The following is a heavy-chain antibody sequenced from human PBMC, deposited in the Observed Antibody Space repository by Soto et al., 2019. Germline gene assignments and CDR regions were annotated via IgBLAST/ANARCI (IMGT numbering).Heavy chain of an antibody. J-gene: IGHJ4*02. CDR3: ATMSGYFEY. D-gene: IGHD3-22*01. Sequence: PGGSLRLSCADSGFRFSSYSMSWVRQTPGKGLEWVAAITATGDRTYYADSVTGRFTISRDNSKKTHYLQMTSLRAEDTAMYYCATMSGYFEYWGQGTPVTVSS. V-gene: IGHV3-23*01. CDR2: ITATGDRT. CDR1: GFRFSSYS.